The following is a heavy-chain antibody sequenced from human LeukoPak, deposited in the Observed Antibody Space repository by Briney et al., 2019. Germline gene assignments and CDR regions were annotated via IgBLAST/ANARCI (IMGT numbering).Heavy chain of an antibody. D-gene: IGHD3-10*01. CDR3: ARSKGWVMVRGVRRHYVDV. CDR2: MNPNSGNT. J-gene: IGHJ6*03. V-gene: IGHV1-8*01. Sequence: ASVKVSCKASGYTFTSYDINWVRQATGQGLEWMGWMNPNSGNTGYAQKFQGRVTMTRNTSISTAYMELSSLRSEDTAVYYCARSKGWVMVRGVRRHYVDVWGKGTTVTISS. CDR1: GYTFTSYD.